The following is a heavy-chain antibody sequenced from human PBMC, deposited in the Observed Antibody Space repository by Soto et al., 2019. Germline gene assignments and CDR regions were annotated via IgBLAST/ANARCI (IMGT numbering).Heavy chain of an antibody. CDR3: AKENGYSSSWFEFDY. D-gene: IGHD6-13*01. CDR2: ISTSGGST. J-gene: IGHJ4*02. V-gene: IGHV3-64*04. CDR1: GFTFSSYA. Sequence: GGSLRLSCSASGFTFSSYAMHWVRQAPGKGLEYVSAISTSGGSTYYADSVKGRFTISRDNSKNTLYLQMNSLRAEDTAVYYCAKENGYSSSWFEFDYWGQGTLVTVSS.